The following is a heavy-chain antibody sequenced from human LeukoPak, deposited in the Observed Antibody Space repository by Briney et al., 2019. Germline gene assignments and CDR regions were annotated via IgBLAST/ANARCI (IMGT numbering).Heavy chain of an antibody. Sequence: PSETLSLTCTVSGGSISSGGYYWSWIRQHPGKGLEWIGYIYYSGSTYYNPSLKSRVTISVDTSKNQFSLKLSSVTAADTAVYYCARDHPVDVDIVAHRGGYFDYWGQGTLVTVSS. V-gene: IGHV4-31*03. CDR3: ARDHPVDVDIVAHRGGYFDY. J-gene: IGHJ4*02. CDR2: IYYSGST. D-gene: IGHD5-12*01. CDR1: GGSISSGGYY.